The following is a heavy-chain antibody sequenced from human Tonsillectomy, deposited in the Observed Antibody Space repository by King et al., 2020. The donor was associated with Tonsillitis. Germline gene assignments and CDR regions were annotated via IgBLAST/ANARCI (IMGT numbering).Heavy chain of an antibody. Sequence: VQLVQSGAEVKKPGSSVKVSCKASGDSFNNFALNWVRQAPGQGLEWMGRIIPIVGITNYAHKFQGRVTFTADISTSTAYMELSSLRSDDTAVYYCASLHTVEDSHDWRGQGTLVTVSS. V-gene: IGHV1-69*09. CDR2: IIPIVGIT. CDR3: ASLHTVEDSHDW. D-gene: IGHD4-23*01. CDR1: GDSFNNFA. J-gene: IGHJ4*02.